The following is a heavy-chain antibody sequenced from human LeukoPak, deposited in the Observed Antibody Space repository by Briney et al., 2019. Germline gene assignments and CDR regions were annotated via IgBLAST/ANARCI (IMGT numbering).Heavy chain of an antibody. D-gene: IGHD3-9*01. CDR2: IIPIFGTT. V-gene: IGHV1-69*13. CDR1: GGTFGSYA. J-gene: IGHJ3*02. CDR3: ARVLRYFRDAFDI. Sequence: SVKVSCKASGGTFGSYAISWVRQAPGQGLEWMGGIIPIFGTTNYAQKFQGRVTITADESTSTAYMELSSLRSEDTAVYYCARVLRYFRDAFDIWGQGTMVTVSS.